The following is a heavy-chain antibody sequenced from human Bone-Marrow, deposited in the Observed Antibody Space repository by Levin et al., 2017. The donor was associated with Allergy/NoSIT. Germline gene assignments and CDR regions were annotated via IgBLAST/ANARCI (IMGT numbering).Heavy chain of an antibody. CDR3: ARSPGIAAAGPDYYYYGMDV. CDR2: IIPVFGAP. Sequence: SVKVSCKEFGGTFSSCAFSWVRQAPGQGLEWMGGIIPVFGAPNYSQKFQGRATITADESTSTVSMELSSLRFEDTAVYYCARSPGIAAAGPDYYYYGMDVWGQGTTVTVSS. CDR1: GGTFSSCA. V-gene: IGHV1-69*13. J-gene: IGHJ6*02. D-gene: IGHD6-13*01.